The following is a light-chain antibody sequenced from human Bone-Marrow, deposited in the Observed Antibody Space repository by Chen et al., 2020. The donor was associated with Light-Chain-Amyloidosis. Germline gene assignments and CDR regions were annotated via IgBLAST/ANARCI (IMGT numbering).Light chain of an antibody. CDR3: QSADSSGTYEVI. J-gene: IGLJ2*01. V-gene: IGLV3-25*03. Sequence: YELTQPAAVSVAPGQTARLTCSGDDLPTKYAYWYQQKPGHAPVLVIHREAERPSGISERFSGSSSGTTATLTISGVQAEDEADYHCQSADSSGTYEVIFGGGTKLTVL. CDR1: DLPTKY. CDR2: REA.